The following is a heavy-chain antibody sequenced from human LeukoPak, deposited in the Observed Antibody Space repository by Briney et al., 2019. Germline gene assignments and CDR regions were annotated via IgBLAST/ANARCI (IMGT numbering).Heavy chain of an antibody. D-gene: IGHD3-10*01. CDR1: GFTFSSYG. J-gene: IGHJ4*02. CDR3: AKDSGSYFIYYVDS. CDR2: ISGSAYNT. V-gene: IGHV3-23*01. Sequence: GGSLRLSCAASGFTFSSYGMSWVRQAPGKGLEWVATISGSAYNTYYADSVKGRFTISRDNSANTVFLHMSSLRAEDTALYYCAKDSGSYFIYYVDSWGQGTLVTVSS.